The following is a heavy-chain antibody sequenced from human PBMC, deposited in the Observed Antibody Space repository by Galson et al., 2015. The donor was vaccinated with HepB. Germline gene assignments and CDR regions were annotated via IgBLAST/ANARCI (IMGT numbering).Heavy chain of an antibody. CDR3: AREGVRDGDYESGLRFDY. CDR1: GGTFSSYT. D-gene: IGHD4-17*01. V-gene: IGHV1-69*04. J-gene: IGHJ4*02. CDR2: IIPILGIA. Sequence: SVKVSCKASGGTFSSYTISWVRQAPGQGLEWMGRIIPILGIANYAQKFQGRVTITADKSTSTAYMELSSLRSEDTAVYYCAREGVRDGDYESGLRFDYWGQGTLVTVSS.